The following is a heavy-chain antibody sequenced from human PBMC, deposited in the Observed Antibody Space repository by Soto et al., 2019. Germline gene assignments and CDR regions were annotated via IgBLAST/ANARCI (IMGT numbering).Heavy chain of an antibody. CDR2: ISAYNGNT. J-gene: IGHJ4*02. CDR3: ARHWATAGPFDY. V-gene: IGHV1-18*01. CDR1: GYTFTSYG. Sequence: QVQLVQSGAEVKNPGASVKVSCKSSGYTFTSYGISWVRQAPGQGLEWMGWISAYNGNTNYAQKLQGRITMTTDTTTSPSYMELRSLRSDDTAVYYCARHWATAGPFDYWGQGTLVTVSS. D-gene: IGHD6-13*01.